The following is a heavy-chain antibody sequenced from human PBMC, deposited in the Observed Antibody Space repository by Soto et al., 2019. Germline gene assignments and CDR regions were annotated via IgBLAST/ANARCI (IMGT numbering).Heavy chain of an antibody. CDR1: GGSISSGGYY. CDR2: IYYSGST. D-gene: IGHD6-13*01. CDR3: ARDDSSTDTDYGMDV. V-gene: IGHV4-31*03. Sequence: TLSLPFTVSGGSISSGGYYWSFVRQHTGNGLEWIGYIYYSGSTYYNPSLKSRVTISGDTSKNQFSLKLSSVTAADTAVYYCARDDSSTDTDYGMDVWGQGTTVTSP. J-gene: IGHJ6*02.